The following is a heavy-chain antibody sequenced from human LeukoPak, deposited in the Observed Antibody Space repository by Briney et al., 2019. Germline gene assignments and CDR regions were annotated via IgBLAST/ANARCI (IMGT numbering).Heavy chain of an antibody. Sequence: SETLSLTCTVSGGSINGFHWGWVRQPPGKGLEYLGFISHTGNTNYSPSLKSRVTISIDTSKNHFSLELRSVTAADTAVYFSARVGDCGDDCYSHDYWGQGTLVSVSS. D-gene: IGHD2-21*02. CDR2: ISHTGNT. J-gene: IGHJ4*02. CDR3: ARVGDCGDDCYSHDY. CDR1: GGSINGFH. V-gene: IGHV4-59*08.